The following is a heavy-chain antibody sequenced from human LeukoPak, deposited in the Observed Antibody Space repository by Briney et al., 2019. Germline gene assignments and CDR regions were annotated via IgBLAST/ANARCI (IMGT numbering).Heavy chain of an antibody. CDR1: GYTFSRFY. CDR3: ARDYDILNGYYISAY. D-gene: IGHD3-9*01. V-gene: IGHV1-46*01. Sequence: ASVKVSCKASGYTFSRFYLYWLRQAPGQGLEWMGIINPNGNSPRYAQKFQGRVTMTRDTSTSTIYMELTSLRSEDTAVYYCARDYDILNGYYISAYWGQGTLVTVSS. J-gene: IGHJ4*02. CDR2: INPNGNSP.